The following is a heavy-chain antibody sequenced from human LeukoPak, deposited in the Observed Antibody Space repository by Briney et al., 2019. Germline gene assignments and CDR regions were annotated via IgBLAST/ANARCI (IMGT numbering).Heavy chain of an antibody. D-gene: IGHD1-26*01. CDR2: IYYSGST. J-gene: IGHJ3*02. CDR1: GGSISSYY. V-gene: IGHV4-59*01. Sequence: SETLSLTCTVSGGSISSYYWSWIRQPPGKGLEWIGYIYYSGSTNYNPSLKSRVTISVDTSKNQFSLKPSSVTAADTAVYYCARVRGKWEPLDAFDIWGQGTMVTVSS. CDR3: ARVRGKWEPLDAFDI.